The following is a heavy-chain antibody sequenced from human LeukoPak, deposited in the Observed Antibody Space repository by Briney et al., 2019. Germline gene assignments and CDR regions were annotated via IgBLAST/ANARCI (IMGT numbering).Heavy chain of an antibody. V-gene: IGHV3-7*01. Sequence: GRSLRLSCAASGFTFSSYWMSWVRQAPGKGLEWVANIKQDGSEKYYVDSVKGRFTISRDNAKNSLYLQMNSLRAEDTAVYYCARVSTSRYFDWLLYYYYYMDVWGKGTTVTVSS. J-gene: IGHJ6*03. D-gene: IGHD3-9*01. CDR3: ARVSTSRYFDWLLYYYYYMDV. CDR2: IKQDGSEK. CDR1: GFTFSSYW.